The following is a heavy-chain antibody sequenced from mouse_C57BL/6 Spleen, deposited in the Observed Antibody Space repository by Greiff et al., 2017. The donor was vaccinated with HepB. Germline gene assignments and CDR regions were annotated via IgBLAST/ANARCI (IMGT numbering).Heavy chain of an antibody. Sequence: VKLQESGAELVRPGASVKLSCKASGYTFTDYYINWVKQRPGQGLEWIARIYPGSGNTYYNEKFKGKATLTAEKSSSTAYMQLSSLTSEDSAVYFCARDAYWGQGTLVTVSA. CDR3: ARDAY. V-gene: IGHV1-76*01. J-gene: IGHJ3*01. CDR2: IYPGSGNT. CDR1: GYTFTDYY.